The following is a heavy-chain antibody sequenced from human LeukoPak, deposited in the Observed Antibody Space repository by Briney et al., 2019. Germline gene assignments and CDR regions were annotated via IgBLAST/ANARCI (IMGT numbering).Heavy chain of an antibody. J-gene: IGHJ4*02. CDR2: ISYDGSNK. D-gene: IGHD3-22*01. CDR1: GFTFSSYG. V-gene: IGHV3-30*18. CDR3: AKDGIVVSYFDY. Sequence: GRSLRLSCAASGFTFSSYGIHWVRQAPGKGLEWVAIISYDGSNKYYADSVKGRFTISRDNSKNTLYLQMNSLRAEDTAMYYCAKDGIVVSYFDYWGQGTLVTVSS.